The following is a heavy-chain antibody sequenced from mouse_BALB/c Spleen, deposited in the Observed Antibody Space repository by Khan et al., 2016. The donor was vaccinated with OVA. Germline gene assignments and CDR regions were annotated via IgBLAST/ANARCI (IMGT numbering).Heavy chain of an antibody. J-gene: IGHJ4*01. V-gene: IGHV14-3*02. CDR3: ANGKIHYYVSYAMDY. D-gene: IGHD1-2*01. CDR2: IDPANGNS. Sequence: VQLQQSGAELVKPGASVKLSCTASGFNFKDTYMHWVKQRPEQGLEWIGGIDPANGNSKYDPKFQGKATITADTSSNTAYLQLSSLTSEDTDDYYCANGKIHYYVSYAMDYWGQGTSVTVSS. CDR1: GFNFKDTY.